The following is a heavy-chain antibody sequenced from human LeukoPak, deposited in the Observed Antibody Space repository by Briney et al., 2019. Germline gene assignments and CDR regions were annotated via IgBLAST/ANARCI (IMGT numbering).Heavy chain of an antibody. CDR3: ARDRDDYVWGSYRYTWGFDY. J-gene: IGHJ4*02. V-gene: IGHV3-33*08. CDR1: GFTFSSYA. CDR2: IWYDGSNK. D-gene: IGHD3-16*02. Sequence: GGSLRLSCAASGFTFSSYAMHWVRQAPGKGLEWVAVIWYDGSNKYYADSVKGRFTISRDNSKNTLYLQMNSLRAEDTAVYYCARDRDDYVWGSYRYTWGFDYWGQGTLVTVSS.